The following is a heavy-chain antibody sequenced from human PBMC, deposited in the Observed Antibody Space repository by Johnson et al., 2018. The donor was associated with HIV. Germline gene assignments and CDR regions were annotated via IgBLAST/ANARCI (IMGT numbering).Heavy chain of an antibody. CDR2: IKQDGSEK. J-gene: IGHJ3*02. CDR3: AISPEYSSSWFGAFDI. CDR1: GFTFSSYW. V-gene: IGHV3-7*01. D-gene: IGHD6-13*01. Sequence: MQLVESGGDLVQPGGSLRLSCAASGFTFSSYWMSWVRQAPGKGLEWVANIKQDGSEKYYVDSVQGRFTLSRDNAKNSRYLQMNSLRAEATAVYYCAISPEYSSSWFGAFDIWGQGTMVTVSS.